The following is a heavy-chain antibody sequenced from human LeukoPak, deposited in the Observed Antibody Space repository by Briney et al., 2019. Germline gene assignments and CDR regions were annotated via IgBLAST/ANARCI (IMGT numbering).Heavy chain of an antibody. Sequence: ASETLSLTCAVSGGSISSSNWWSWVRQPPGKGLEWIGEIYHSGSTNYNPSLKSRVTISVDKSKNQFSLKLSSVTAADTAVYYCARGRSSWYEGPFDYWGQGTLVTVSS. CDR1: GGSISSSNW. D-gene: IGHD6-13*01. CDR2: IYHSGST. J-gene: IGHJ4*02. V-gene: IGHV4-4*02. CDR3: ARGRSSWYEGPFDY.